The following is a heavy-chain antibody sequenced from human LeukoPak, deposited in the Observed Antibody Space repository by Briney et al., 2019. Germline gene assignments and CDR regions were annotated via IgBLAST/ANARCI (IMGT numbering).Heavy chain of an antibody. D-gene: IGHD3-22*01. V-gene: IGHV3-30-3*01. CDR2: ISYDGSNK. CDR3: AREEGADYYDSSGYYYLY. CDR1: GFTFSSYA. J-gene: IGHJ4*02. Sequence: GGSLRLSCAASGFTFSSYAMHWVRQAPGKGLEWVAVISYDGSNKYYADSVKGRFTISRDNSKNTLYLQMNSLRAEDTAVYYCAREEGADYYDSSGYYYLYWGQGTLVTVSS.